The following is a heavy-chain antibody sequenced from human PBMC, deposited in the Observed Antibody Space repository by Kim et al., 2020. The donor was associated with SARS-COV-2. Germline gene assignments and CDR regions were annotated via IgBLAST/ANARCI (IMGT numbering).Heavy chain of an antibody. J-gene: IGHJ2*01. V-gene: IGHV3-30-3*01. CDR3: AREGGMATISWYFDL. Sequence: GGSLRLSCAASGFTFSSYAMHWVRQAPGKGLEWVAVISYDGSNKYYADSVKGRFTISRDNSKNTLYLQMNSLRAEDTAVYYCAREGGMATISWYFDLWGR. CDR1: GFTFSSYA. CDR2: ISYDGSNK. D-gene: IGHD5-12*01.